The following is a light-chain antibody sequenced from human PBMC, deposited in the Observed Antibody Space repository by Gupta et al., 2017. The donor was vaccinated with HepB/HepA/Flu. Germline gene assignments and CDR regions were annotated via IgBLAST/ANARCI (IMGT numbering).Light chain of an antibody. V-gene: IGLV9-49*01. CDR1: SGYSNYK. CDR2: VGTGGIVG. J-gene: IGLJ1*01. Sequence: QPVLTQPPSASASLGASVTLTCTLSSGYSNYKVDWYQQRPGKGPRFVMRVGTGGIVGSKGDGIPDRFSVVGSGLNRYLNIKNIQEEDESDYYCGADHGSGSNFVYVFGTGTKVTVL. CDR3: GADHGSGSNFVYV.